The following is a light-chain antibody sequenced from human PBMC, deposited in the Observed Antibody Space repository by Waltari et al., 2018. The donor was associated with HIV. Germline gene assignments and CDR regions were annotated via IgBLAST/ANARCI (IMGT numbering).Light chain of an antibody. V-gene: IGLV1-47*01. J-gene: IGLJ2*01. CDR1: NSNIGSNF. CDR2: RNN. CDR3: AAWDDSLSGLV. Sequence: QSVMTQAPSASVTLGQRVTISCSGTNSNIGSNFVYWYQQVPGGAPKLLSYRNNRRPSGVRYRFSGSKSVTSASLAISGLRCEVEADYYCAAWDDSLSGLVFGGRTKLTVL.